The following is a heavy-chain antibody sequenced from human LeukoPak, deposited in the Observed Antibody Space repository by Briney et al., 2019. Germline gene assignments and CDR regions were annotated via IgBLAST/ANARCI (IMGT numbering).Heavy chain of an antibody. CDR2: IYPGDSDT. CDR1: GYSFSNYW. V-gene: IGHV5-51*01. J-gene: IGHJ4*02. Sequence: GESLKISRKGSGYSFSNYWIGWVRQMPGKGLEWMGIIYPGDSDTGYSPSFQGQVTISVDESINTAYLQWSSLEASDTAMYYCARQYGRPFDYWGQGTLVTVSS. D-gene: IGHD4-17*01. CDR3: ARQYGRPFDY.